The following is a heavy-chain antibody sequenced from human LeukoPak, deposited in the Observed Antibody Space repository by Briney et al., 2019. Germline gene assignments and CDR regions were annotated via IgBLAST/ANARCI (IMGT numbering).Heavy chain of an antibody. Sequence: SETLSLTCTVSGGSISSSSYYWGWIRQPPGKGLEWIGSIYYSGSTYYNPSLKSRVTISVDTSKNQFSLKLSSVTAADTAVYYCARNPGSYYGHGAFDIWGQGTMVTVSS. CDR1: GGSISSSSYY. D-gene: IGHD1-26*01. J-gene: IGHJ3*02. CDR3: ARNPGSYYGHGAFDI. CDR2: IYYSGST. V-gene: IGHV4-39*01.